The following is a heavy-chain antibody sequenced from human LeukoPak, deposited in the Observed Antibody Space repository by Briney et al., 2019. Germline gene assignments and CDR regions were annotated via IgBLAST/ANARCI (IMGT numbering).Heavy chain of an antibody. CDR2: INAGNGNT. CDR3: ARSGIAAAGRWATDYYYYYGMDV. Sequence: GGSLRLSCAASGFTFSSYWMSWVRQAPGQRLEWMGWINAGNGNTKYSQKFQGRVTITRDTSASTAYMELSSLRSEDTAVYYCARSGIAAAGRWATDYYYYYGMDVWGQGTTVTVSS. D-gene: IGHD6-13*01. J-gene: IGHJ6*02. V-gene: IGHV1-3*01. CDR1: GFTFSSYW.